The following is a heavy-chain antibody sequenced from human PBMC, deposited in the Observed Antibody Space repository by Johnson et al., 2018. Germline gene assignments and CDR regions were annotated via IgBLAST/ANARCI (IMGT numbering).Heavy chain of an antibody. V-gene: IGHV4-34*01. CDR2: INHSGST. D-gene: IGHD1-26*01. CDR1: GGSFSGYY. J-gene: IGHJ1*01. CDR3: ARGLRIVGAKYFQH. Sequence: QVQLQQWGAGLLKPSETLSLTCAVYGGSFSGYYWSWIRQPPGKGLEWIGEINHSGSTNYKPSLKSRVTRSVDPSKNQFSLKLSSATAADTAVYYCARGLRIVGAKYFQHWGQGTLVTVSS.